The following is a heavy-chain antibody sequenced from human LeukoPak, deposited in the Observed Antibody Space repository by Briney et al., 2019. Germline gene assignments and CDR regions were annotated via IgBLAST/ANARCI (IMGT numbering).Heavy chain of an antibody. CDR1: GFTFDDYA. D-gene: IGHD6-19*01. Sequence: GRSLRLSCAASGFTFDDYAMHWVRQAPGKGLEWVSGISWNSGSIGYADSVKGRFTISRDNAKNSLYPQMNSLRAEDTALYYCAKDSTTGSGWYSYYYYYMDVWGKGTTVTISS. CDR2: ISWNSGSI. J-gene: IGHJ6*03. V-gene: IGHV3-9*01. CDR3: AKDSTTGSGWYSYYYYYMDV.